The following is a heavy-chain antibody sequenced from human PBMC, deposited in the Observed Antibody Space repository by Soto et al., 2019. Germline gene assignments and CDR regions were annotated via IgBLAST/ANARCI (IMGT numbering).Heavy chain of an antibody. J-gene: IGHJ4*02. CDR2: ITPFSGDV. CDR1: GNTFTYRY. D-gene: IGHD1-26*01. V-gene: IGHV1-45*02. CDR3: AGGGAGSGPFTWEPPDH. Sequence: QMQLVQSGAEVKKTGSSVTVSCKALGNTFTYRYLHWVRQAPGQALEWMGWITPFSGDVHYAQKFPVRVTITRDRSINTAYMQMSSLRSEDTAMYFCAGGGAGSGPFTWEPPDHWGQGTLVTVSS.